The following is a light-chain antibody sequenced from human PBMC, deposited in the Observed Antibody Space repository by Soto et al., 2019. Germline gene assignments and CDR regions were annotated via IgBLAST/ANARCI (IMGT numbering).Light chain of an antibody. Sequence: DIQMTQSPSPLSASVGDRVTITCRASQGISHYVAWYQQKPGKVPKLLIYAASTLQPGVPPRFSGSGSGTDFTLTITSLQPEDVAAYYCQKYNSVPWTFGQGTKVEIK. CDR2: AAS. J-gene: IGKJ1*01. CDR3: QKYNSVPWT. CDR1: QGISHY. V-gene: IGKV1-27*01.